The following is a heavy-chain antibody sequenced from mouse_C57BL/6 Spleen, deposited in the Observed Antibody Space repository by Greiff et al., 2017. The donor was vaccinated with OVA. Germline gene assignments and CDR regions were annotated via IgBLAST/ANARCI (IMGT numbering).Heavy chain of an antibody. Sequence: VQLQQSGAELVRPGTSVKVSCKASGYAFTNYLIEWVKQRPGQGLEWIGVINPGSGGTNYNEKFKGKATLTADKSSSNAYMQLSSLTSEDSAVYFCARPSYGSSYEYFDVWGTGTTVTVSS. D-gene: IGHD1-1*01. V-gene: IGHV1-54*01. CDR2: INPGSGGT. CDR1: GYAFTNYL. J-gene: IGHJ1*03. CDR3: ARPSYGSSYEYFDV.